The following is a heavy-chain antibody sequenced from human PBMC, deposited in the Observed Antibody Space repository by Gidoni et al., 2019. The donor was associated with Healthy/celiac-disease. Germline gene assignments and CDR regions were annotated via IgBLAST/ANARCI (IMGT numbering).Heavy chain of an antibody. Sequence: QVQLVESGGGVVQPGRSLRLSCAASGFTFSSYGMHWVRQAPGKGLEVVAVIWYDGSNKYYADAGKGRFTISRDNSKNTLYLQMNSLRAEDTAVYYCARGYSSGPNDYWGQGTLVTVSS. J-gene: IGHJ4*02. CDR1: GFTFSSYG. CDR2: IWYDGSNK. D-gene: IGHD6-19*01. CDR3: ARGYSSGPNDY. V-gene: IGHV3-33*01.